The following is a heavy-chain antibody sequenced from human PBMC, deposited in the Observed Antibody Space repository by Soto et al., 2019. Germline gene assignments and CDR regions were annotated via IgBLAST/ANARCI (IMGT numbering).Heavy chain of an antibody. CDR1: GFTVSSNY. CDR3: ARSSGNYVHSREFDY. D-gene: IGHD1-7*01. J-gene: IGHJ4*02. Sequence: EVQLVESGGDMVQPGGSLRLSCVASGFTVSSNYMNWVRQAPGKGLEWVSLINSGGNTHYADSVEGRFTISRDNSKNTLYLQMNRLRVDDTAVYYCARSSGNYVHSREFDYWGQGTLVTVSS. CDR2: INSGGNT. V-gene: IGHV3-66*01.